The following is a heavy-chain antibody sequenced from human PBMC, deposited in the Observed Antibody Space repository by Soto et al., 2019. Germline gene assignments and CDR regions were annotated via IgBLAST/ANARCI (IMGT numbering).Heavy chain of an antibody. J-gene: IGHJ6*02. CDR1: GGTFNSYT. CDR2: IIPGLDVS. Sequence: QVQLVQSGAEVKKPGSSVKVSCKASGGTFNSYTFSWVRQAPGQGLDWMGRIIPGLDVSNYAQKFQGRVTISADKSTTTAYMGLSSLRSEDTAVYYCARSTAELVRGGYYYYAMDGWGQGTTVTVSS. V-gene: IGHV1-69*02. D-gene: IGHD6-13*01. CDR3: ARSTAELVRGGYYYYAMDG.